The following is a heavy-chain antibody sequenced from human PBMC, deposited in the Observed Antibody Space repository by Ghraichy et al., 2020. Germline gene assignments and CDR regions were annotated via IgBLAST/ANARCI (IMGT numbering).Heavy chain of an antibody. CDR1: GGSISSYY. D-gene: IGHD5-18*01. Sequence: SETLSLTCSVSGGSISSYYWSWIRQPPGKGLEWIGYIYYSGSTNYNPSLKSRVTISVDTSKKQFSLKLSSVTAADTAVYSCARRGYSYGTFDYWGQGTLVTVSS. CDR2: IYYSGST. CDR3: ARRGYSYGTFDY. J-gene: IGHJ4*02. V-gene: IGHV4-59*01.